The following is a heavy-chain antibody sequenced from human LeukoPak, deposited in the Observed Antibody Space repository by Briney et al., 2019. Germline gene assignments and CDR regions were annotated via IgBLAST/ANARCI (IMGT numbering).Heavy chain of an antibody. CDR3: AKSTLIRFGAYYFDY. J-gene: IGHJ4*02. CDR2: IWYDGGNK. Sequence: GGSLRLSCAASGFTFSSYGMHWVRQAPGKGLEWVAVIWYDGGNKYYADSVKGRFTISRDNSKNTLYLQMNSLRAEDTAVYYCAKSTLIRFGAYYFDYWGQGTLVTVSS. V-gene: IGHV3-33*06. D-gene: IGHD3-16*01. CDR1: GFTFSSYG.